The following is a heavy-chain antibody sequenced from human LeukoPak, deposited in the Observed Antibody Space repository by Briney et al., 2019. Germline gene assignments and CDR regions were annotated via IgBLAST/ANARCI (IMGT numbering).Heavy chain of an antibody. J-gene: IGHJ3*02. CDR1: GFTFTSYY. V-gene: IGHV1-46*01. D-gene: IGHD6-13*01. Sequence: ASVKVSCKASGFTFTSYYMHWVRQAPGQGLEWMGIINPSGSYTSYAQKFQGRVTMTRDTSISTAYMEVKSLTSEDTAIYFCARGPAAVGRAFDIWGPGTIVSVSS. CDR3: ARGPAAVGRAFDI. CDR2: INPSGSYT.